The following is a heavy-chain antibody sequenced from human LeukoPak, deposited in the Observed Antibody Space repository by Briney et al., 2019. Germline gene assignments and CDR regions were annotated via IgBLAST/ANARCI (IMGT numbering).Heavy chain of an antibody. CDR2: VYINGFT. Sequence: SETLSLTCTVSGGSISSFYWSWIRQPAGKRLEWIGRVYINGFTKFNPSLKSRVTMSVDTSKNHFSLNLSSVTAADTAMYYCARDWRSGGYNDAFDIWGQGTMVTVSS. D-gene: IGHD3-10*01. CDR3: ARDWRSGGYNDAFDI. J-gene: IGHJ3*02. CDR1: GGSISSFY. V-gene: IGHV4-4*07.